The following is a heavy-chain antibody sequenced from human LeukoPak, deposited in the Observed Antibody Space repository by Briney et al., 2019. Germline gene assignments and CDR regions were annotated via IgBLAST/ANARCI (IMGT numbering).Heavy chain of an antibody. J-gene: IGHJ3*01. CDR3: TRLRGIAAPGGHDAFDV. CDR2: LTTGGGT. CDR1: GFTFSNYA. D-gene: IGHD6-6*01. V-gene: IGHV3-13*01. Sequence: GGSLRLSCVACGFTFSNYAMHLVRQPVGKGLEWVSALTTGGGTYYADSVKGRFTISREDAKNSLYLQMDSLRAEDTAVYYCTRLRGIAAPGGHDAFDVWGQGTMVTVSS.